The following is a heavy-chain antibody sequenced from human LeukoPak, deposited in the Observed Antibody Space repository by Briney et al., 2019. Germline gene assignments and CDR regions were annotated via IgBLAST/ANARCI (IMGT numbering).Heavy chain of an antibody. CDR3: ARDQVPAAMKPADAFDI. D-gene: IGHD2-2*01. V-gene: IGHV3-23*01. CDR1: GFTFSSYA. Sequence: PGGSLRLSCAASGFTFSSYAISWVRQAPGKGLEWVSAISGSGGSTYYADSVKGRFTISRDNAKNSLYLQMNSLRAEDTAVYYCARDQVPAAMKPADAFDIWGQGTMVTVSS. CDR2: ISGSGGST. J-gene: IGHJ3*02.